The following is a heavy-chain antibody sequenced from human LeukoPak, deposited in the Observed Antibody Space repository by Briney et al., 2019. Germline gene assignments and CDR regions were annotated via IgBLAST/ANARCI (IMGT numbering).Heavy chain of an antibody. Sequence: ASVKVSCKASGYTFTGYYMHWVRQAPGQGLEWMGWINPNSGGTNYAQKFQGRVTMTRDTSISTAYMELSRLRSDDTAVYYCARFPYGSGRRCWFDPWGQGTLVTVSS. D-gene: IGHD3-10*01. CDR1: GYTFTGYY. CDR3: ARFPYGSGRRCWFDP. V-gene: IGHV1-2*02. J-gene: IGHJ5*02. CDR2: INPNSGGT.